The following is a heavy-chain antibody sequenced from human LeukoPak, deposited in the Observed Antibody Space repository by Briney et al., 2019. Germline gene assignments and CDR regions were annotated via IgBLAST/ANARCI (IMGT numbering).Heavy chain of an antibody. D-gene: IGHD3-9*01. J-gene: IGHJ4*02. CDR1: GFTVSSNY. Sequence: GGSPRLSCAASGFTVSSNYMSWVRQAPGKGLEWVSVIYSGGGTYYADSVKGRFTISRDNSKNTLYLQINSLRAEDTAMYYCARGDLLTGFYDYWGQATLVSASS. CDR3: ARGDLLTGFYDY. V-gene: IGHV3-66*01. CDR2: IYSGGGT.